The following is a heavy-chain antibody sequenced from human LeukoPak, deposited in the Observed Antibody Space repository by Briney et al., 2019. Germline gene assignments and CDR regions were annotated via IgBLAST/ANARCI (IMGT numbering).Heavy chain of an antibody. CDR1: GFTFDDYA. D-gene: IGHD2-2*01. Sequence: GRSLRLSCAASGFTFDDYAMHWVRQAPGKGLEWVSGISWNSGSIGYADSVKGRFTISRDNAKNSLYLQMNSLRAEDTALYYCAKGVVPAEPSAVGAFDIWGQGTMVTVSS. CDR2: ISWNSGSI. CDR3: AKGVVPAEPSAVGAFDI. V-gene: IGHV3-9*01. J-gene: IGHJ3*02.